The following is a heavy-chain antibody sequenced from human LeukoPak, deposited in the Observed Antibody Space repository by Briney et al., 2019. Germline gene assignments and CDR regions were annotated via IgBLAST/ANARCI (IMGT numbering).Heavy chain of an antibody. V-gene: IGHV1-8*01. CDR2: MNPNSGNT. CDR3: ARGWSWRFGELLSQHFDY. CDR1: GYTFTSYD. D-gene: IGHD3-10*01. J-gene: IGHJ4*02. Sequence: ASVKVSCKASGYTFTSYDINWVRQATGQGLEWMGWMNPNSGNTGHAQKFQGRVTMTRNTSISTAYMELSSLRSEDTAVYYCARGWSWRFGELLSQHFDYWGQGTLVTVSS.